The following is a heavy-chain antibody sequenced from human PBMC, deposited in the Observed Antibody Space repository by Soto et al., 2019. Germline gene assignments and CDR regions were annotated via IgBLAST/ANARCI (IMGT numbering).Heavy chain of an antibody. D-gene: IGHD3-9*01. CDR2: IYWDDSK. J-gene: IGHJ4*02. Sequence: QITLKESGPTLVRPTQTLTLTCAFSGFSLSTSGVGVGWIRQPPGKALEWLAVIYWDDSKHYSPSLRSRLTITKGTSKNQVVLTMTNTDPMDTGTYYCAHKGPEDWPLDYWGQGTLVTVSS. CDR1: GFSLSTSGVG. CDR3: AHKGPEDWPLDY. V-gene: IGHV2-5*02.